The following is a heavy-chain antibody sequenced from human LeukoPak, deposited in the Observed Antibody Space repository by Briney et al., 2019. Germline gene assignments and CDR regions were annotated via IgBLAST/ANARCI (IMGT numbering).Heavy chain of an antibody. J-gene: IGHJ4*02. CDR2: ISSSSSYI. D-gene: IGHD3-9*01. V-gene: IGHV3-21*01. CDR3: ARGDYDILTGYPTPFDY. Sequence: PGGSLRLSCAASGFTFSSYSMNWVRQAPGKGLEWVSSISSSSSYIYYADSAKGRFTISRDNAKNSLYLQMNSLRAEDTAVYYCARGDYDILTGYPTPFDYWGQGTLVTVSS. CDR1: GFTFSSYS.